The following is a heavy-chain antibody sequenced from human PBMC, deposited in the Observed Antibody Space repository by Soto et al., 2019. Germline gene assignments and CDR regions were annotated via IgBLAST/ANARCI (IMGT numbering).Heavy chain of an antibody. CDR3: ARSPYSAFDGTRWFDP. J-gene: IGHJ5*02. D-gene: IGHD4-4*01. V-gene: IGHV2-5*01. CDR2: IYWTDDK. CDR1: GFSFASGVG. Sequence: SGPTLVNPTQTLTLTCTFSGFSFASGVGVGWIRQPPGKAPEWLALIYWTDDKRYSPSLRARLTITRDTSKNQVVLTLTNMDPVDTATYYCARSPYSAFDGTRWFDPWGQGTLVTVSS.